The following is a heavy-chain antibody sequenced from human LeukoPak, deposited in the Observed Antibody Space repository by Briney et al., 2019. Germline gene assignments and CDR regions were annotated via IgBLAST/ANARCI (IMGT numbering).Heavy chain of an antibody. V-gene: IGHV1-2*02. D-gene: IGHD1-14*01. Sequence: GASVKVSCKASGHTFTCYYMHWVRQAPGQGLEWTGWINPNSGGTNYAQKFQDRVTMTSDTSISTAYMELSRLRSDDTAVYYCARDHLLFRQPPNWFDRWGQGTLVTVSS. CDR2: INPNSGGT. J-gene: IGHJ5*02. CDR3: ARDHLLFRQPPNWFDR. CDR1: GHTFTCYY.